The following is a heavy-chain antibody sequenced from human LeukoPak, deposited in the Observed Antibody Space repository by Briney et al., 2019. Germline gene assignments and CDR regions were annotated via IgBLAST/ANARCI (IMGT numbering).Heavy chain of an antibody. D-gene: IGHD1-26*01. CDR2: TNHSGNT. J-gene: IGHJ4*02. CDR1: GGSFSGYY. Sequence: SETLSLTCAVYGGSFSGYYWTWIRQPPGKGLEWIGETNHSGNTNYNPSLKSRVTISVDTSKNQFSLMLNSVTAADTAVYYCARALAFSGYYGYWGQGTLVTVSS. V-gene: IGHV4-34*01. CDR3: ARALAFSGYYGY.